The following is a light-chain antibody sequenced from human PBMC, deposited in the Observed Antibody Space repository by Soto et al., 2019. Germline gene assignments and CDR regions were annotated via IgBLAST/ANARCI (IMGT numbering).Light chain of an antibody. V-gene: IGLV3-1*01. CDR3: QAWDSSTVV. CDR2: QDN. CDR1: KLGDKY. Sequence: SYELTQPPSVSVSPGQTASITCSGDKLGDKYVCWYQQKPGQSPVLVLYQDNKRPSGIPERFSGSKSGNTGTLTISGTQAMDEADYYCQAWDSSTVVFGGGTKLTVL. J-gene: IGLJ2*01.